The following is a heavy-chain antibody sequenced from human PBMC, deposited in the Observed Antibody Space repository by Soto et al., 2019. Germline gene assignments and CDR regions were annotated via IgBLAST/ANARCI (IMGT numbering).Heavy chain of an antibody. J-gene: IGHJ6*02. V-gene: IGHV4-59*08. Sequence: PSETLSLTCTVSGGSISSYYWSWIRQPPGKGLEWIGYIYYSGSTNYNPSLKSRVTISVDTSKNQFSLKLSSVTAADTAVYYCAGFNIVLEPAANVEYYYYGMDVWGQGTTVTVSS. CDR1: GGSISSYY. CDR2: IYYSGST. CDR3: AGFNIVLEPAANVEYYYYGMDV. D-gene: IGHD2-2*01.